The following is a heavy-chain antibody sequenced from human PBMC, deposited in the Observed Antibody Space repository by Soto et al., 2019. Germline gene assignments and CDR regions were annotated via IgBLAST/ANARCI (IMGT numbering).Heavy chain of an antibody. Sequence: SETLSLTCTVSGGSISSYYWSWIRQPPGKGLEWIGYIYYSGRTNYNPSLKSRVTISIDTSKNQFSLKLRSVTAADTAVYFCAVGQWLVPLDYWGRGTLVTVS. V-gene: IGHV4-59*01. CDR2: IYYSGRT. J-gene: IGHJ4*02. CDR1: GGSISSYY. CDR3: AVGQWLVPLDY. D-gene: IGHD6-19*01.